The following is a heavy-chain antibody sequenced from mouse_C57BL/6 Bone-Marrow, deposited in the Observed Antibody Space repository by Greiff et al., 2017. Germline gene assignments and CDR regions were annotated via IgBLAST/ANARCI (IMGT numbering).Heavy chain of an antibody. Sequence: VQLQQPGAELVKPGASVKMSCKASGYTFTSYWITWVKQRPGQGLEWIGDIYPGSGSTNYNEKFKSKATMTVDTSSSAAYMQLSSLTSEDSAVYCCARRDFYGSGHYYAMDYWGQGTSVTVSS. J-gene: IGHJ4*01. CDR3: ARRDFYGSGHYYAMDY. CDR1: GYTFTSYW. D-gene: IGHD1-1*01. V-gene: IGHV1-55*01. CDR2: IYPGSGST.